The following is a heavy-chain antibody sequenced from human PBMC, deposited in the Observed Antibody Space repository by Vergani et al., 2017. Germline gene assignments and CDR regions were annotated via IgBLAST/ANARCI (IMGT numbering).Heavy chain of an antibody. Sequence: QVQLVQSGAEVKKPGSSVKVSCKASGGTFSSYTISWVRQATGQGLEWMGWMNPNSGNTGYAQKFQGRVTMTRNTSISTAYMELSSLRSEDTAVYYCARGGYCSGGSCYSRAFDIWGQGRMVTVSS. V-gene: IGHV1-8*02. CDR2: MNPNSGNT. CDR3: ARGGYCSGGSCYSRAFDI. CDR1: GGTFSSYT. J-gene: IGHJ3*02. D-gene: IGHD2-15*01.